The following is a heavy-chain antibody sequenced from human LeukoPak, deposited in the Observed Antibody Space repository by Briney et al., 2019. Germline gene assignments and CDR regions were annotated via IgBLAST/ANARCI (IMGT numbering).Heavy chain of an antibody. CDR1: GFTFSSYA. Sequence: GGSLRLSCAASGFTFSSYAMSWVRQAPGEGLEWVSAISGSGGSTYYADTVKGRFTISRDNSKNTLYLQMNSLRAEDTAVYYCAKDPGIAVACYVDYWGQGTLVTVSS. J-gene: IGHJ4*02. V-gene: IGHV3-23*01. CDR2: ISGSGGST. D-gene: IGHD6-19*01. CDR3: AKDPGIAVACYVDY.